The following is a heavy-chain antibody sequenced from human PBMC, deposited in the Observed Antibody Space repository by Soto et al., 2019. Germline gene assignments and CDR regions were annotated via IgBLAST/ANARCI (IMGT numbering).Heavy chain of an antibody. CDR3: ARLPSRHLVDY. CDR1: GSSINSSGYY. Sequence: SETLSLTCTVSGSSINSSGYYWGWSRQPPGKGLEWIGSMFYGVSPYYNPSLKSRVTVSVDTSKNQFSLNLRSVTAADTAVYYCARLPSRHLVDYWGQGTLVTVSS. J-gene: IGHJ4*02. V-gene: IGHV4-39*01. D-gene: IGHD3-3*02. CDR2: MFYGVSP.